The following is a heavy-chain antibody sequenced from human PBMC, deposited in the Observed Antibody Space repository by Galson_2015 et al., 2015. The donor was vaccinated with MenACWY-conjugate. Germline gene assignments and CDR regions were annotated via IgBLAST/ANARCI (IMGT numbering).Heavy chain of an antibody. CDR2: INQDGSEK. CDR3: ARHPSSSFDC. CDR1: GFTFSSYW. Sequence: SLRLSCAASGFTFSSYWMSWVRQARGKGLEWVAHINQDGSEKYYVDSVEGRFTISRDNAKNSLYLQMNSLRAEDTAVFYCARHPSSSFDCRGQGTLVTVSS. V-gene: IGHV3-7*03. D-gene: IGHD6-6*01. J-gene: IGHJ4*02.